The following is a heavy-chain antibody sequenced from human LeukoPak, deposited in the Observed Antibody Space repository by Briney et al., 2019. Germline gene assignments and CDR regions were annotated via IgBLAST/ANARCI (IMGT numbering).Heavy chain of an antibody. D-gene: IGHD3-3*01. V-gene: IGHV3-7*01. Sequence: QPGGSLRLSCAASGFTFSSYWMSWVRQAPGKGLEWVANIKQDGSEKYYVDSVKGRFTISRDNAKNSLYLQMNSLRAEDTAVYYCARDPGLGGRDFWSGYSRTNYGMDVWGQGTTVTVSS. CDR1: GFTFSSYW. J-gene: IGHJ6*02. CDR2: IKQDGSEK. CDR3: ARDPGLGGRDFWSGYSRTNYGMDV.